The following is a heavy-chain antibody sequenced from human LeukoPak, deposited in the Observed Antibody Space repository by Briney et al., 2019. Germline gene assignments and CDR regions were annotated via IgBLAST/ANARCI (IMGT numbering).Heavy chain of an antibody. D-gene: IGHD1-26*01. CDR3: AKVGIVGATTSAYFEY. CDR2: ITGSGDNT. V-gene: IGHV3-23*01. Sequence: GGSLRLSCAASGFTFSSYGMTWVRQAPGKGLEWVSGITGSGDNTYYADSVKGRFTISRDNSKNTLYLQMNSLRPEDTAVYYCAKVGIVGATTSAYFEYWGQGTLVTVSS. CDR1: GFTFSSYG. J-gene: IGHJ4*02.